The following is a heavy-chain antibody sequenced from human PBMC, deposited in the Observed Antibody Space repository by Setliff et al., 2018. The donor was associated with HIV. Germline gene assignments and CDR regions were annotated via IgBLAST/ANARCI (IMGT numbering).Heavy chain of an antibody. J-gene: IGHJ4*02. CDR2: MNPKSGVS. D-gene: IGHD6-13*01. V-gene: IGHV1-8*01. CDR1: GPGFTNVD. CDR3: VRPNQQQLSSFEY. Sequence: ASVKVSCKASGPGFTNVDIHWLRRATGQGLEWMGWMNPKSGVSGYAEKFHGRVTMTRDTSISTAYMELSSLTSEDTAVYYCVRPNQQQLSSFEYWGQGTLVTVSS.